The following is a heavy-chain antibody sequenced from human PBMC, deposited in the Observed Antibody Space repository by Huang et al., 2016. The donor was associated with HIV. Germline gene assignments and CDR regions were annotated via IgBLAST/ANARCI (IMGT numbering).Heavy chain of an antibody. D-gene: IGHD3-3*01. J-gene: IGHJ4*02. V-gene: IGHV3-30*03. CDR2: ISYDADNK. Sequence: QILLIESGGGVVQPGRSLRLSCAASGFTFSSYGMHWVRQAAGKGLEWVAVISYDADNKYYADSVRGRFTISRDNSKNTLYLQMNSLRIEDTAVYYCARGPIRFLAWLLNFDYWGQGALVTVSS. CDR1: GFTFSSYG. CDR3: ARGPIRFLAWLLNFDY.